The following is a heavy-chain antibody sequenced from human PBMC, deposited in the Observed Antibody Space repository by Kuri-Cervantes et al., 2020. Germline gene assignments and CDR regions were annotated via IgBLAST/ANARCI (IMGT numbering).Heavy chain of an antibody. Sequence: GESLKISCKGSGYSFTSYWIGWVRQMPGKGLEWMGIIYPGDSDTRYSPSFQGQVTISADKSISTAYLQWNSLKASDTAMYYCARHQGVGTTGTIQDYWGQGTLVTVSS. J-gene: IGHJ4*02. V-gene: IGHV5-51*01. D-gene: IGHD1-1*01. CDR2: IYPGDSDT. CDR3: ARHQGVGTTGTIQDY. CDR1: GYSFTSYW.